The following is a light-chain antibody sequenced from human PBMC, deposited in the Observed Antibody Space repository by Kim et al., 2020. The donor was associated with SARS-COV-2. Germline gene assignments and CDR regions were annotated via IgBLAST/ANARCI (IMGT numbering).Light chain of an antibody. J-gene: IGLJ1*01. CDR3: AAWDDSLSGYV. CDR2: GNN. V-gene: IGLV1-44*01. Sequence: GQRVTISCSGSSSNIGSNTVNWYQQLPGTAPKLRIFGNNQRPSGVPDRFSGSKSGTSGSLAISGLQSEDEADYYCAAWDDSLSGYVFGTGTQLTVL. CDR1: SSNIGSNT.